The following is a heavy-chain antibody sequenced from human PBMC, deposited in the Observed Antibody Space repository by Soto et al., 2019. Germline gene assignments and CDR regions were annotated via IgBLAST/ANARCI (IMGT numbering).Heavy chain of an antibody. CDR2: IHNSGSP. V-gene: IGHV4-30-4*01. CDR3: ARYGGYEGLRFDP. D-gene: IGHD5-12*01. J-gene: IGHJ5*02. Sequence: PSETLSLTCSVSGASIYNGGYFWSWIRQSPGKGLEWIGHIHNSGSPYNNPSLKSRVTISADTSMNQFSLALTSVTAADTAVYYCARYGGYEGLRFDPWGQGTLVTVSS. CDR1: GASIYNGGYF.